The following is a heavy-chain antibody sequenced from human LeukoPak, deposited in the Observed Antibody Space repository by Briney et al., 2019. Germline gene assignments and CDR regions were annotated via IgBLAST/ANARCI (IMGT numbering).Heavy chain of an antibody. Sequence: GLSVKVSCKASGCTFSSYAISWVRQAPGQGLEWMGRIIPIFGTANYAQKFQGRVTITTDESTSTAYMELSSLRSEDTAVYYCARDRTYSSGLYFDYWGQGTLVTVSS. D-gene: IGHD6-19*01. CDR2: IIPIFGTA. CDR3: ARDRTYSSGLYFDY. CDR1: GCTFSSYA. J-gene: IGHJ4*02. V-gene: IGHV1-69*05.